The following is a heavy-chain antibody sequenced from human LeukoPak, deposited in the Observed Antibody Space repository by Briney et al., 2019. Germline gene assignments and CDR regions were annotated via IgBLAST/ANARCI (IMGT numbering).Heavy chain of an antibody. D-gene: IGHD1-14*01. CDR3: ARGQTPCPRTCLDY. J-gene: IGHJ4*02. CDR2: INQDGSEE. Sequence: GGSLRLSCAASGFTFSSYSMNWVRQAPGKGLEWVANINQDGSEESYVDSVRGRFTISRDNARNSLFLQMNSLRAEDTAVYYCARGQTPCPRTCLDYWGQGTLVTVSS. V-gene: IGHV3-7*04. CDR1: GFTFSSYS.